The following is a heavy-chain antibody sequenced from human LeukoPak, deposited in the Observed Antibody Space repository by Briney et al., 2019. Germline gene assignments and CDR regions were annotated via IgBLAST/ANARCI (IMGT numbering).Heavy chain of an antibody. CDR3: ARDYYDSNH. CDR2: ISGSGGST. V-gene: IGHV3-23*01. J-gene: IGHJ5*02. D-gene: IGHD3-22*01. Sequence: GGSPGLSCAAPGFTFRSYWMHWVRQAPGKGLEWVSAISGSGGSTYYADPVKGRFTISRDNSKNTLYLQMNSLRAEDTAVYYCARDYYDSNHWGQGTLVTVSS. CDR1: GFTFRSYW.